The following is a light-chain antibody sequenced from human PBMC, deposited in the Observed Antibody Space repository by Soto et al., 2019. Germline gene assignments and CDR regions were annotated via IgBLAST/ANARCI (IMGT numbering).Light chain of an antibody. CDR3: AAWDDSLNAYV. CDR1: SSNIGSNT. V-gene: IGLV1-44*01. Sequence: QSVLTRPPSASGTPGQRVTISCSGSSSNIGSNTVNWYQQLPGTAPKLLIYSNDQRPSGVPDRFSGSKSGTSASLAISGLQSEDEADYYCAAWDDSLNAYVFGTGTKLTVL. CDR2: SND. J-gene: IGLJ1*01.